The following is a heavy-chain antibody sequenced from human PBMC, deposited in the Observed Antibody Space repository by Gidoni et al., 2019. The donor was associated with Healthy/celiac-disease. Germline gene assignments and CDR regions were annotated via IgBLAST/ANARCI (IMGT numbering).Heavy chain of an antibody. Sequence: EVQLTQSGAEGKKPGASLKISCKGSGYSFTRYWSGWVRQMPGKGLEWMGLIYPVDSDTRYSPSFQGQVTISVDKSISTAYLQWSSLKASDTAMYYCARQRSSISWVDYWGQGTLLTVSS. CDR3: ARQRSSISWVDY. V-gene: IGHV5-51*01. D-gene: IGHD6-13*01. CDR1: GYSFTRYW. CDR2: IYPVDSDT. J-gene: IGHJ4*02.